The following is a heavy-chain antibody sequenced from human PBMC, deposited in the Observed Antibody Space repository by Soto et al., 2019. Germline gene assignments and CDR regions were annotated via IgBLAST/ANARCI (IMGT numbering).Heavy chain of an antibody. V-gene: IGHV3-23*01. CDR2: ISGSGGST. Sequence: GGSMRLSSAASGFTFSSYAMSWVRQDPGKGLEWVSAISGSGGSTYYADSVKGRFTISRDNSKNTLYLQMNSLRAEDPAVYYCAKDLYYYGSGELTDYWGQGTLVTVSS. D-gene: IGHD3-10*01. CDR3: AKDLYYYGSGELTDY. CDR1: GFTFSSYA. J-gene: IGHJ4*02.